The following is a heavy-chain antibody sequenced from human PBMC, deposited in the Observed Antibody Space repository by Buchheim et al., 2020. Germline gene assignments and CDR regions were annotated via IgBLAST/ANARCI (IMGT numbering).Heavy chain of an antibody. D-gene: IGHD5-24*01. V-gene: IGHV3-33*01. CDR3: ARARGDGYNNYLDY. CDR2: IWYDGSNK. CDR1: GFTFSSYG. Sequence: QVQLVESGGGVVQPGRSLRLSCAASGFTFSSYGMHWVRQAPGKGLEWVAVIWYDGSNKYYADSVKGRFTISRDNSKNTLYLQMNSLRAEHTAVYYCARARGDGYNNYLDYWGQGTL. J-gene: IGHJ4*02.